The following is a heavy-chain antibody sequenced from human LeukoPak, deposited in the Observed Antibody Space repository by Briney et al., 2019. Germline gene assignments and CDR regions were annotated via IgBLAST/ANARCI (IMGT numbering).Heavy chain of an antibody. CDR3: AKGHGDWGGNYLDH. V-gene: IGHV3-23*01. D-gene: IGHD4-17*01. CDR1: GFTFTHYV. CDR2: ISASGSTI. J-gene: IGHJ4*02. Sequence: GGSLRLPCIASGFTFTHYVMTWVRQAPGKGLEWVSDISASGSTIHYADSVKGRFTVSRDNSKNTVFLEMISLRVEDTALYHCAKGHGDWGGNYLDHWGQGAQVTVSS.